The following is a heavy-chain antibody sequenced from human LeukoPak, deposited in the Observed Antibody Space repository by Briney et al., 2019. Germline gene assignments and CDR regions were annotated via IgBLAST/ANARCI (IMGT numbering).Heavy chain of an antibody. Sequence: GGSLRLSCAASGFTFSSSWMTWVRQAPGKGLEWVASIREDGSEKTSVDSVKGRFTISRDNAKNSLYLQMNSLRAEDTAVYYCAELGITMIGGVWGKGTTVTISS. CDR1: GFTFSSSW. J-gene: IGHJ6*04. D-gene: IGHD3-10*02. CDR3: AELGITMIGGV. CDR2: IREDGSEK. V-gene: IGHV3-7*01.